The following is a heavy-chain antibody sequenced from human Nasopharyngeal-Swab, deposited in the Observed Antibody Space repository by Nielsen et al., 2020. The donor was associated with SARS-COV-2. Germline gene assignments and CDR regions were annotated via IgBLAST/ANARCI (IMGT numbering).Heavy chain of an antibody. V-gene: IGHV3-9*01. CDR3: AKGSSWEAYNWFDP. D-gene: IGHD1-26*01. CDR1: GFTFDDYA. J-gene: IGHJ5*02. CDR2: ISWNSGSI. Sequence: GGSRRLDWAAAGFTFDDYAMHWVRQAPGKGLEWVSGISWNSGSIGYADSVKGRFTISRDNAKNSLYLQMNSLRAEDTALYYCAKGSSWEAYNWFDPWGQGTLVTVSS.